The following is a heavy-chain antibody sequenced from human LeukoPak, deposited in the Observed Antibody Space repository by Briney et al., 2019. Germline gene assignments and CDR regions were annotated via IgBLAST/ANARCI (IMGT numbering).Heavy chain of an antibody. CDR2: IYYSGTT. D-gene: IGHD3-3*01. J-gene: IGHJ6*02. Sequence: SETLSLTCAVSGGSISSGGYSWSWIRQPPGKGLEWIGYIYYSGTTNYNPSLKSRVTISVDTSKNQFSLKLSSVTAADTAVYYCARSRWSGYLSGGKYYYGMDVWGQGTTVTVSS. V-gene: IGHV4-61*08. CDR3: ARSRWSGYLSGGKYYYGMDV. CDR1: GGSISSGGYS.